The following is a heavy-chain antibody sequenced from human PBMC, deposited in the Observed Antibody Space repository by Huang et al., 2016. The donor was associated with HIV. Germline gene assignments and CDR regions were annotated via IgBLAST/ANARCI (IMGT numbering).Heavy chain of an antibody. CDR1: GFIFSNYG. CDR3: ALKGDSSGWEYFRH. D-gene: IGHD6-19*01. V-gene: IGHV3-30*03. Sequence: QVQLVESGGGVVQPGRSLRLSCAASGFIFSNYGMHWGRQAPGKGREWVALISYDGSNKYYTDSVKGRFSISRDNSKNTLYLQMNSLRAEDTAVYYCALKGDSSGWEYFRHWGQGTLVTVSS. CDR2: ISYDGSNK. J-gene: IGHJ1*01.